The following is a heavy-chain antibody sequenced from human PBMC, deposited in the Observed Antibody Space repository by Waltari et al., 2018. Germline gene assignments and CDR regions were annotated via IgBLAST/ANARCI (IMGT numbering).Heavy chain of an antibody. D-gene: IGHD2-21*01. CDR3: ASVAL. J-gene: IGHJ4*02. V-gene: IGHV3-7*01. CDR2: INQDGSEK. CDR1: GFTFGSYW. Sequence: EVQVVESGGDFVQPGGSLRLSCAASGFTFGSYWMTWVRQAPGKGLEWVANINQDGSEKNFVDSVKGRFTISRDNAKNSLYLQMDSLKTEDSAVYYCASVALWGQGTLVTVSS.